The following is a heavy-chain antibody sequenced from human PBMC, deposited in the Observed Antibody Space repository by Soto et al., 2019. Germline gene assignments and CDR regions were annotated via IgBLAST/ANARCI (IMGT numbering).Heavy chain of an antibody. CDR3: ARRPVGSITICGVVISYNWFDP. D-gene: IGHD3-3*01. Sequence: EVQLVESGGGLVQPGGSLRLSCAASGFTFSSYWMSWVRQAPGKGLEWVANIKQDGSEKYYVDSVKGRLTISRDNAKNSLYLQMNSLRAEDTAVYYCARRPVGSITICGVVISYNWFDPWGQGTLVTVSS. CDR2: IKQDGSEK. CDR1: GFTFSSYW. J-gene: IGHJ5*02. V-gene: IGHV3-7*01.